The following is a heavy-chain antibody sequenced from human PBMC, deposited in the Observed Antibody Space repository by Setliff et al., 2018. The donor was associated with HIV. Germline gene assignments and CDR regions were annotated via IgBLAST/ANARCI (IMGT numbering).Heavy chain of an antibody. CDR3: ARVLSDYDYGGQADS. Sequence: SETLSLTCAVSGYSISDGYYWGWIRQPPGKGPEWIGSISHSGSTYYNPSLKSRVTISVDTSKNQLSLKLSSVTAADTAVYYCARVLSDYDYGGQADSWGQGILVTVSS. CDR2: ISHSGST. CDR1: GYSISDGYY. J-gene: IGHJ5*01. V-gene: IGHV4-38-2*01. D-gene: IGHD4-17*01.